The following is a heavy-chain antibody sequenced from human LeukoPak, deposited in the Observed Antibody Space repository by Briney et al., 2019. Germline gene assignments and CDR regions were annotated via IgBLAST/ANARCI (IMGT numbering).Heavy chain of an antibody. J-gene: IGHJ4*02. V-gene: IGHV3-53*01. CDR1: GFSVGSNY. Sequence: PGGSLRLSCAASGFSVGSNYMSWVRQAPGKGLEGGSVIYSGGSTYYADSVKGRFTISRDNSKNTLYLQMNSLRAEDTAVYYCARHGVAVTSYFDYWGQGTLVTVSS. CDR3: ARHGVAVTSYFDY. CDR2: IYSGGST. D-gene: IGHD2-2*01.